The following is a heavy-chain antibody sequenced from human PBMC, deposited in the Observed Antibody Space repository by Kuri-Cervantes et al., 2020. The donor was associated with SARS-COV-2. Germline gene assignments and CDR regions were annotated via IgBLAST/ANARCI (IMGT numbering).Heavy chain of an antibody. Sequence: SVKVSCKASGYTFTSYDINWVRQATGQGLEWMGGIIPIFGTANYAQKFQGRVTITTDESASTAYMELSSLRSEDTAVYYCARVTGDLGVGAFDIWGQGTMVTVSS. CDR2: IIPIFGTA. CDR1: GYTFTSYD. D-gene: IGHD7-27*01. J-gene: IGHJ3*02. V-gene: IGHV1-69*05. CDR3: ARVTGDLGVGAFDI.